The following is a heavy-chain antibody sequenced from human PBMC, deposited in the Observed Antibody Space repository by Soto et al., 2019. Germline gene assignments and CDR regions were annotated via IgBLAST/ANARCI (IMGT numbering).Heavy chain of an antibody. CDR3: AKTYSEDVLDAFDI. CDR1: NCNS. V-gene: IGHV1-69*01. Sequence: NCNSRRWVRHSHGQGLEWMGGIIPIFGTANYAQKFQGRVTITADESTSTAYMELSSLRSEDTAVYYCAKTYSEDVLDAFDIWGQGTMVTVSS. CDR2: IIPIFGTA. J-gene: IGHJ3*02. D-gene: IGHD4-4*01.